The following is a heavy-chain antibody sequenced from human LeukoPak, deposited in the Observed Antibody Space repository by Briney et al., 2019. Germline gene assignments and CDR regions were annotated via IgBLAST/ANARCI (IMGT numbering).Heavy chain of an antibody. J-gene: IGHJ6*03. CDR2: MSGSGGST. Sequence: PGGSLRLSCAASGFTFSIYGMSWVRQAPGRGLEWVSAMSGSGGSTYYADSVKGRFTISRDNSKNTLYLQMNSLRAEDTAVYYCASVGGYMDVWGKGTTVTVSS. V-gene: IGHV3-23*01. CDR3: ASVGGYMDV. CDR1: GFTFSIYG. D-gene: IGHD3-10*01.